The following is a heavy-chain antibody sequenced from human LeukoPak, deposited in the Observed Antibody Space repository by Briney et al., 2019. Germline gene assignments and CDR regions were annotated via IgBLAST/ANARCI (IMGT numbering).Heavy chain of an antibody. CDR2: ITSSSSYI. CDR1: GFTFSSYS. CDR3: AREMLAAVAAQS. Sequence: GGSLRPSCAASGFTFSSYSMNWVRQAPGKGLEWVSSITSSSSYIYYADSVKGRFTISRDNAKNSLYLQMNSLRAEDTAVYYCAREMLAAVAAQSWGQGTLVTVSS. D-gene: IGHD6-19*01. V-gene: IGHV3-21*01. J-gene: IGHJ5*02.